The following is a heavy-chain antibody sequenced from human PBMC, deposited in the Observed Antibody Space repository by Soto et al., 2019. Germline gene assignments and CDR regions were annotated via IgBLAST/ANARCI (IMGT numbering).Heavy chain of an antibody. V-gene: IGHV4-39*01. CDR1: GGSISSSSYY. CDR3: ARASITMIVVVIAFDY. D-gene: IGHD3-22*01. CDR2: IYYSGST. J-gene: IGHJ4*02. Sequence: SETLSLTCTVSGGSISSSSYYWGWIRQPPGKGLEWIGSIYYSGSTYYNPSLKSRVTISVDTSKYQFSLKLSSVTAADTAVYYCARASITMIVVVIAFDYWGQGTLVTVSS.